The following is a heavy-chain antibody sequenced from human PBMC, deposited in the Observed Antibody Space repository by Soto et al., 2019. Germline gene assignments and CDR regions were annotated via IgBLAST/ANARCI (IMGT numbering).Heavy chain of an antibody. D-gene: IGHD2-2*01. Sequence: GGSLRLSCAASGFTFISYGMHWVRQAPGKGLEWVAVIWYDGSNKYYADSVKGRFTISRDNSKNTLYLQMNSLRAEDTAVYYCARVPCSSTSCYYYYYGMDVWGQGTTVTVSS. CDR3: ARVPCSSTSCYYYYYGMDV. V-gene: IGHV3-33*01. CDR2: IWYDGSNK. J-gene: IGHJ6*02. CDR1: GFTFISYG.